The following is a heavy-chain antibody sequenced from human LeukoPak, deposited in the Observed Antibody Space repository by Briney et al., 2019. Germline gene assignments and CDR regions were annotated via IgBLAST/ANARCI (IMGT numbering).Heavy chain of an antibody. J-gene: IGHJ4*02. CDR1: GFTASRNY. D-gene: IGHD3-22*01. V-gene: IGHV3-15*01. Sequence: GGSLRLSCAVSGFTASRNYLTWVRQAPGKGLEWVGRVRSKADGGTTDYAAPAKGRFTISRDDSKNTVLLQMNSLKTEDTAVYYCTTVRPGTSGYSYWGQGTLVTVSS. CDR3: TTVRPGTSGYSY. CDR2: VRSKADGGTT.